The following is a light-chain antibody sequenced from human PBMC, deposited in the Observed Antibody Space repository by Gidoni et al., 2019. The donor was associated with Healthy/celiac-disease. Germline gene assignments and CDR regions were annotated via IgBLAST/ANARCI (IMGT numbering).Light chain of an antibody. J-gene: IGKJ1*01. CDR2: GAS. CDR3: QQYGSSPKT. CDR1: QSVSSSY. V-gene: IGKV3-20*01. Sequence: EIVLTQSPGTLSLSPGERATLSCRASQSVSSSYLAWYQQNPGQAPRLLIYGASSRATGIPDRFSGSGSGTEFTLTISRLEPEDFAVYYCQQYGSSPKTFGQGTKVEIK.